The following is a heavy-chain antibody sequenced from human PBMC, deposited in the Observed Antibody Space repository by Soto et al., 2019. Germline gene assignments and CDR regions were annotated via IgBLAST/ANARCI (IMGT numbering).Heavy chain of an antibody. CDR2: IIPIFGTA. CDR3: ARDGPVGAVADPGAYYGMDV. CDR1: GGTFSSYA. D-gene: IGHD6-13*01. Sequence: QVQLVQSGAEVKKPGSSVKVSCKASGGTFSSYAISWVRQAPGQGLEWMGGIIPIFGTANYAQKFQGRVTITADESTSTAYMELSSLRSEDTAVYYCARDGPVGAVADPGAYYGMDVWGQGTTVTVSS. V-gene: IGHV1-69*01. J-gene: IGHJ6*02.